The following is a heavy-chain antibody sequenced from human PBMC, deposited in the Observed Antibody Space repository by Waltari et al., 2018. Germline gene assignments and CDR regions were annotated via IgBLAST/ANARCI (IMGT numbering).Heavy chain of an antibody. D-gene: IGHD3-22*01. V-gene: IGHV1-2*06. CDR3: AKGQEHYYDNSGSFVS. CDR2: INPNSGGT. Sequence: QVQLVQRGAEAKKPGASVKVSCKASVYTFTGSYIHWVRQAPGKGLEWMGRINPNSGGTNYAQKFQGRVTMTRDTSINTAYMELSRLRPDDTAVYYCAKGQEHYYDNSGSFVSWGQGTLVTVSS. J-gene: IGHJ5*01. CDR1: VYTFTGSY.